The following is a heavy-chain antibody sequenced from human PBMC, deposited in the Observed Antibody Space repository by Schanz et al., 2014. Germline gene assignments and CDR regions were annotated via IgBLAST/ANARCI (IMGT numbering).Heavy chain of an antibody. CDR2: INQSGRA. CDR3: ARGYDFWSGLRGGDY. Sequence: QVQLQQWGAGLLKPSETLSLSCAVYGGSLSGYYWGWVHQPPRKGLEWIGEINQSGRASYNPSLKSRVTISVDPSNNQFSLKVTSVTAADTALYFCARGYDFWSGLRGGDYWGQGTLVTVSS. J-gene: IGHJ4*02. V-gene: IGHV4-34*01. D-gene: IGHD3-3*01. CDR1: GGSLSGYY.